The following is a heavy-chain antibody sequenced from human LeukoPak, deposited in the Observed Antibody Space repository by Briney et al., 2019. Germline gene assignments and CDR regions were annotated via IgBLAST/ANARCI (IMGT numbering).Heavy chain of an antibody. Sequence: GGSLRLSCAASGFPFSTYDMHWVRQAPDKGLQWVAVISSDGYRTDYPDSVRGRFTISRDNVKNSLYLQMNSLRAEDTAVYYCASEYSSGWFDSWGQGTLVTVSS. D-gene: IGHD6-19*01. CDR3: ASEYSSGWFDS. V-gene: IGHV3-30*03. J-gene: IGHJ5*01. CDR2: ISSDGYRT. CDR1: GFPFSTYD.